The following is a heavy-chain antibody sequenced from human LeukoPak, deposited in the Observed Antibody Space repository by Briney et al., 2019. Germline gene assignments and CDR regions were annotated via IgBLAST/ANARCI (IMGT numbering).Heavy chain of an antibody. V-gene: IGHV4-39*01. D-gene: IGHD6-6*01. CDR1: GGSISSSSYY. Sequence: PSETLSLTCTVSGGSISSSSYYWGWIRQPPGKGLEWIGSIYYSGSTYYNPSLKSRVTISVDTSKNQFSLKLSSATAADTAVYYCARHRPRGWFDPWGQGTLVTVSS. CDR2: IYYSGST. CDR3: ARHRPRGWFDP. J-gene: IGHJ5*02.